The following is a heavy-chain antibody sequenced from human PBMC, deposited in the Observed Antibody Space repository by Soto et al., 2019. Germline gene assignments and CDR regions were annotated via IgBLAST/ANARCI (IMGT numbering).Heavy chain of an antibody. J-gene: IGHJ3*02. Sequence: SETLSLTCTVSGGSISSGDYYWGWIRQPLGKGLEWIGSIYYSGSTYYNPSLKSRVTICVDTSKNQFSLKLSSVTAADTAVYYCARPIDYCTNGVCYTLGEYDAFDIWGQGTMVTVSS. CDR3: ARPIDYCTNGVCYTLGEYDAFDI. CDR2: IYYSGST. CDR1: GGSISSGDYY. V-gene: IGHV4-39*01. D-gene: IGHD2-8*01.